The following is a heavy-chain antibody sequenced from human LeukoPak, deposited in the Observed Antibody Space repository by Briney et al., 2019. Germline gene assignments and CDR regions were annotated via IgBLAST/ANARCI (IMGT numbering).Heavy chain of an antibody. CDR1: GGSISSGGYY. CDR3: ARDISGYYYGSGSYYWFDP. D-gene: IGHD3-10*01. CDR2: ICYSGST. J-gene: IGHJ5*02. Sequence: PSETLSLTCTVSGGSISSGGYYWSWIRQHPGKGLEWIGYICYSGSTYYNPSLKSRVTISVDTSKNQFSLKLSSVTAADTAVYYCARDISGYYYGSGSYYWFDPWGQGTLVTVSS. V-gene: IGHV4-31*03.